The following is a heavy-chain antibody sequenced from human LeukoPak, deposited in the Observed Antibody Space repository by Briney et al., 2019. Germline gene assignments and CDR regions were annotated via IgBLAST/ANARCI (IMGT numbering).Heavy chain of an antibody. D-gene: IGHD3-22*01. CDR2: IYHSGST. CDR1: GGSISSSNW. V-gene: IGHV4-4*02. J-gene: IGHJ6*02. Sequence: PSETLSLTCAVSGGSISSSNWWSWVRQPPGKGLEWIREIYHSGSTNYNPSLKSRVTISVDKSKNQFSLKLSSVTAADTAVYYCARTPITMIVVVPGYYYGMDVWGQGTTVTVFS. CDR3: ARTPITMIVVVPGYYYGMDV.